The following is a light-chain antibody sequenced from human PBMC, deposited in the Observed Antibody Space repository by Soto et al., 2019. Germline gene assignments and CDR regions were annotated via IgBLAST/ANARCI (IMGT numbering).Light chain of an antibody. CDR1: SSDVGAYNS. CDR3: SSYTSSNTYVV. CDR2: DVS. V-gene: IGLV2-14*01. Sequence: QSALTQPASVSGSPGQSITISCTGTSSDVGAYNSVSWYQRHPGKAPQLMIYDVSNRPSGVSNRFSGSKFGNTASLTISGLQAEDEADYYCSSYTSSNTYVVFGGGTKLTVL. J-gene: IGLJ2*01.